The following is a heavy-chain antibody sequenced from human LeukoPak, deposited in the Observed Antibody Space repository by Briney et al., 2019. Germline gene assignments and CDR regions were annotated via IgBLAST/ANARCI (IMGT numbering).Heavy chain of an antibody. Sequence: PSETLSLTCAVSGSSIISGGYSWSWIRQPPGKGLEWSVYIYHSVSTYYNPSPKSRVTISVDSSKNQFSLKLSCGTAADKAVYYCATAFYDSSGYYFDYWGQGTLVTVSS. J-gene: IGHJ4*02. CDR2: IYHSVST. CDR3: ATAFYDSSGYYFDY. V-gene: IGHV4-30-2*01. D-gene: IGHD3-22*01. CDR1: GSSIISGGYS.